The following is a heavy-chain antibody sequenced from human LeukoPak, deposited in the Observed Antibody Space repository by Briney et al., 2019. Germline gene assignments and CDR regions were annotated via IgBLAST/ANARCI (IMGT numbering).Heavy chain of an antibody. CDR1: GYTFTSYD. Sequence: ASVKVSCKASGYTFTSYDINWVRQATGQGLEWMGWMNPNRGNTGYAQKFQGRVTMTRNTSISTAYMELSSLRSEDTAVYYCARVRGTMVRGISLHYWGQGTLVTVSS. J-gene: IGHJ4*02. CDR3: ARVRGTMVRGISLHY. CDR2: MNPNRGNT. D-gene: IGHD3-10*01. V-gene: IGHV1-8*01.